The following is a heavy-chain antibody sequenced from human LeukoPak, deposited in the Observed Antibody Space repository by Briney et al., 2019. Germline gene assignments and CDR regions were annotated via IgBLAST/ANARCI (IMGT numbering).Heavy chain of an antibody. CDR1: GGSISSYY. CDR3: ARYSSSFDY. J-gene: IGHJ4*02. CDR2: IYYSGST. V-gene: IGHV4-59*12. D-gene: IGHD6-13*01. Sequence: PSETLSLTCTVSGGSISSYYWSWIRQPPGKGLEWIGYIYYSGSTYYNPSLKSRVTISVDTSKNQFSLKLSSVTAADTAVYYCARYSSSFDYWGQGTLVTVSS.